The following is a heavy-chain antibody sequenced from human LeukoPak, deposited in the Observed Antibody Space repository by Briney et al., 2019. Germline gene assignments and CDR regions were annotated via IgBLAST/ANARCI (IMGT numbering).Heavy chain of an antibody. D-gene: IGHD6-19*01. CDR3: AREIVAGPSWFDP. J-gene: IGHJ5*02. V-gene: IGHV4-34*01. CDR2: INHSGRT. Sequence: SETLSLTCAVYGGSFSGYYWNWNRQPPGKGLEWIGEINHSGRTNYNPSLKSRVTISVDTSKKQFSLKLSSVTAADTAVYYCAREIVAGPSWFDPWGQGTLVTVSS. CDR1: GGSFSGYY.